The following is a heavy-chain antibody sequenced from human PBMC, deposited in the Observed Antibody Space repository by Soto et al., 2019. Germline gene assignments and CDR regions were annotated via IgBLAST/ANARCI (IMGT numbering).Heavy chain of an antibody. CDR1: GFTFDDYA. D-gene: IGHD3-9*01. CDR2: IKQDGSEK. V-gene: IGHV3-7*03. Sequence: PGGSLRLSCAASGFTFDDYAMHWVRQAPGKGLEWVANIKQDGSEKYYVDSVKGRFTISRDNAKNSLYLQMNSLRAEDTAVYYCARGIILTGYYAFDYWGQGTLVTVS. CDR3: ARGIILTGYYAFDY. J-gene: IGHJ4*02.